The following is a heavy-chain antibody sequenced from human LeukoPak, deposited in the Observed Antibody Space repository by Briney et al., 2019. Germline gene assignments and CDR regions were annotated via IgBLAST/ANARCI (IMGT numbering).Heavy chain of an antibody. J-gene: IGHJ6*03. CDR2: IRYDASDK. CDR3: ARDGYYDSSGYYYYYYYYMDV. CDR1: GFPFSSYG. Sequence: GGSLRLSCAASGFPFSSYGFHWVRQAPGKGLEWVSFIRYDASDKFYAESVKGRFTISRDNSRNTVYLQMNSLRHEDTAVYYCARDGYYDSSGYYYYYYYYMDVWGKGTTVTVSS. V-gene: IGHV3-30*02. D-gene: IGHD3-22*01.